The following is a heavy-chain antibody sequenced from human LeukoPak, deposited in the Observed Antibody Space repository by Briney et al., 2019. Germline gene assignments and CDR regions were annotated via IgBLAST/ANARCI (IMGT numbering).Heavy chain of an antibody. CDR3: ARDSHHNIVVVPAVS. D-gene: IGHD2-2*01. Sequence: PSETLSLTCTVSGGSISTSNYYWGWIRQPPGKGLEWIGSIYYSGSTYYNPSLKSRVTISVDTSKNQFSLKLSSVTAADTAVYYCARDSHHNIVVVPAVSWGQGTLVTVSS. J-gene: IGHJ4*02. V-gene: IGHV4-39*07. CDR1: GGSISTSNYY. CDR2: IYYSGST.